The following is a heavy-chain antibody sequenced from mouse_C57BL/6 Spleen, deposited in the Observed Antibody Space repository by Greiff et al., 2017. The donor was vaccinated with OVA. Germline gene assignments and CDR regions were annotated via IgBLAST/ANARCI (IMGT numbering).Heavy chain of an antibody. V-gene: IGHV1-22*01. CDR3: ASDYGSSPFAY. CDR2: INPNNGGT. J-gene: IGHJ3*01. Sequence: EVQLQQSGPELVKPGASVKMSCKASGYTFTDYNMHWVKQSHGKSLEWIGYINPNNGGTSYNQKFKGKATLTVNKSSSTAYMELRSLTSEDSAVYYCASDYGSSPFAYWGQGTLVTVSA. CDR1: GYTFTDYN. D-gene: IGHD1-1*01.